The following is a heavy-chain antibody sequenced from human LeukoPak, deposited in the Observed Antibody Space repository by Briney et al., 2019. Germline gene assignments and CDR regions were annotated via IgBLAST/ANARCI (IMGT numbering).Heavy chain of an antibody. Sequence: SETLSLTCTVSGYSISSGYYWGWIRQPPGKGLEWIGNIYPTGSTYYNPSLKSRVTISVDTSKNQFSLMVSSVSAADTAVYYCARAYSSSWYWNWFDPWGQGTLVTVSS. V-gene: IGHV4-38-2*02. CDR3: ARAYSSSWYWNWFDP. CDR1: GYSISSGYY. CDR2: IYPTGST. D-gene: IGHD6-13*01. J-gene: IGHJ5*02.